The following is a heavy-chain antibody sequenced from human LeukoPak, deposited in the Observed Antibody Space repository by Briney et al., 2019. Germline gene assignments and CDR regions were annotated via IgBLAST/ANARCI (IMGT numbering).Heavy chain of an antibody. CDR1: GFPFSSYS. D-gene: IGHD3-22*01. V-gene: IGHV3-48*01. J-gene: IGHJ4*02. CDR3: ARRHYDSVGYALDY. Sequence: GGSLRLSCAASGFPFSSYSMNWVRQAPGKGLEWVSYITSSSATIYYADSVKGRFTISRDNAKNSLYLQVNSLRAEDTAVYYCARRHYDSVGYALDYWGQGTLVTVSS. CDR2: ITSSSATI.